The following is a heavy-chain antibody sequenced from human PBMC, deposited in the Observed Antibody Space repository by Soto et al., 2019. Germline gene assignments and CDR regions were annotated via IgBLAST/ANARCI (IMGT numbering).Heavy chain of an antibody. Sequence: GSLRLSCAASGFTFSSYGMHWVRQAPGKGLEWVAVISYDGSNKYYADSVKGRFTISRDNSKNTLYLQMNSLRAEDTAVYYCAKDISYSSYYYYGMDVWGQGTTVTVSS. J-gene: IGHJ6*02. D-gene: IGHD2-21*01. CDR1: GFTFSSYG. CDR3: AKDISYSSYYYYGMDV. CDR2: ISYDGSNK. V-gene: IGHV3-30*18.